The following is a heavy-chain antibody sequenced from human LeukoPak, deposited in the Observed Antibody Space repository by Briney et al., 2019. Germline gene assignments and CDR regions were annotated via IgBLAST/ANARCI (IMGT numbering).Heavy chain of an antibody. CDR1: GGSISSYY. CDR3: ARESWYCSDGSCYSDFDY. CDR2: IHDSGTT. V-gene: IGHV4-59*01. J-gene: IGHJ4*02. D-gene: IGHD2-15*01. Sequence: PSETLSLTCTVSGGSISSYYWTWVRQPPGKGLEWIAYIHDSGTTSYSPSLESRATISLDTSNNQFSLRLSSVTAADTAVYYCARESWYCSDGSCYSDFDYWGQGTLVTVSS.